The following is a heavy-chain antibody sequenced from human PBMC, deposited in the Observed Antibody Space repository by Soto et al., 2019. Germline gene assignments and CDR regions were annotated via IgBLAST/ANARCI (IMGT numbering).Heavy chain of an antibody. CDR3: AKVLLFALRYYYDSSGYLEDAFDI. CDR1: GFTFSSYG. J-gene: IGHJ3*02. CDR2: ISYDGSNK. D-gene: IGHD3-22*01. Sequence: GGSLRLSCAASGFTFSSYGMHWVRQAPGKGLEWVAVISYDGSNKYYADSVKGRFTISRDNSKNTLYLQMNSLRAEDTAVYYCAKVLLFALRYYYDSSGYLEDAFDIWGQGTMVTVSS. V-gene: IGHV3-30*18.